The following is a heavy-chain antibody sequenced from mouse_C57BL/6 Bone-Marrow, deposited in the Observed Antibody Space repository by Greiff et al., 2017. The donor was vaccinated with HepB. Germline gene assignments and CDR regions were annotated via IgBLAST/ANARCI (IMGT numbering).Heavy chain of an antibody. D-gene: IGHD2-3*01. CDR2: IRLKSDNYAT. J-gene: IGHJ2*01. CDR1: GFTFSNYW. V-gene: IGHV6-3*01. Sequence: EVKLMESGGGLVQPGGSLKLSCVASGFTFSNYWMNWVRQSPEKGLEWVAQIRLKSDNYATPYAESVKVRFTISRDDSKSSVYLQMNNLRAEDTGIYYSTVPRRWLPDYWGQGTTLTVSS. CDR3: TVPRRWLPDY.